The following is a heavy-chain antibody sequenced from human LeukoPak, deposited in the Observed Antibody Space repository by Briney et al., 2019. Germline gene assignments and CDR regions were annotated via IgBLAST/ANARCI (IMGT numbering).Heavy chain of an antibody. Sequence: ASVKVSCKASGYTFANYAIHWVRQAPGQRLKWMGWINTVNGNTKYSQNFQARVTITRDTSASAAYMELSSLKSEDTAVYYCIRFNSNWYFDYWGRGTLVTVSS. CDR1: GYTFANYA. V-gene: IGHV1-3*04. CDR3: IRFNSNWYFDY. CDR2: INTVNGNT. D-gene: IGHD6-13*01. J-gene: IGHJ4*02.